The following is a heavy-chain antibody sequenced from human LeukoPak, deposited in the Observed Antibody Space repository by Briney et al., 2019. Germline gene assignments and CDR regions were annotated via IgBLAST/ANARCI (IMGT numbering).Heavy chain of an antibody. V-gene: IGHV3-23*01. J-gene: IGHJ4*02. Sequence: PGGSLRLSCAASGFTVSSNYMSWVRQAPGKGLEWVSAISGSAVSTYYAESVKGRFTIPRDNSKNTLYLQMNSLRVEDTAVYYCAKAVPKAVVTPSFDYWGQGTLVTVSS. CDR1: GFTVSSNY. CDR3: AKAVPKAVVTPSFDY. CDR2: ISGSAVST. D-gene: IGHD4-23*01.